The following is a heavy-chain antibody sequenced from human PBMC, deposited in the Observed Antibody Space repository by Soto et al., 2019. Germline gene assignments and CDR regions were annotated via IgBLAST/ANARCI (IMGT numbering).Heavy chain of an antibody. CDR1: GDPISSLDYY. J-gene: IGHJ5*01. CDR2: VYYRGRI. CDR3: ARVTFTPNWFDS. D-gene: IGHD3-16*01. V-gene: IGHV4-30-4*01. Sequence: PAETLSLTCTVSGDPISSLDYYGSWIRQAPGRGLELIGYVYYRGRIYYTPSCESRVSISIVTSKNQFSLRLTSVTAADSAVYFCARVTFTPNWFDSWGQG.